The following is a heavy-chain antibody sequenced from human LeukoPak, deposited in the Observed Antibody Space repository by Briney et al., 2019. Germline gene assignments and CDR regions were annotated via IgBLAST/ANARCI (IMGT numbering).Heavy chain of an antibody. CDR1: GFPFSSYG. V-gene: IGHV3-74*01. CDR3: ARVGGAVYCSGGSCYSYNWFDP. J-gene: IGHJ5*02. CDR2: INSDGSST. D-gene: IGHD2-15*01. Sequence: GGSLRLSCAASGFPFSSYGMHWVRQAPGKGLVWVSRINSDGSSTSYADSVKGRFTISRDNAKNTLYLQMNSLRAEDTAVYYCARVGGAVYCSGGSCYSYNWFDPWGQGTLVTVSS.